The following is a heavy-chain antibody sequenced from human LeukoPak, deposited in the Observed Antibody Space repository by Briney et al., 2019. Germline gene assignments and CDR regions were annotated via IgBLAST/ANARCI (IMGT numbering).Heavy chain of an antibody. CDR1: GFTFDDYA. V-gene: IGHV3-9*01. J-gene: IGHJ4*02. CDR2: ISWNSGSI. D-gene: IGHD1-1*01. Sequence: GGSLRLSCAASGFTFDDYAMHWVRQAPGKGLEWVSGISWNSGSIGYADSVKGRFTISRDNAKNSLYLQMNSLRAEDTAVYFCARETTRFYFDYWGQGTLVTVSS. CDR3: ARETTRFYFDY.